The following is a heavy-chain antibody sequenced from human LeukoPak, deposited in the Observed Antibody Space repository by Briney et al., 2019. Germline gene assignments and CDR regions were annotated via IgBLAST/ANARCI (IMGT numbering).Heavy chain of an antibody. CDR3: ARGGYQLLPYYYYYYMDV. J-gene: IGHJ6*03. CDR2: INTNTGNP. CDR1: GYTFTSYA. V-gene: IGHV7-4-1*02. D-gene: IGHD2-2*01. Sequence: ASVKVSCKASGYTFTSYAVNWVRQAPGQGLEWMGWINTNTGNPTYAQGFTGRFVFSLDTSVSTAYLQISSLKAEDTAVYYCARGGYQLLPYYYYYYMDVWGKGTTVTVSS.